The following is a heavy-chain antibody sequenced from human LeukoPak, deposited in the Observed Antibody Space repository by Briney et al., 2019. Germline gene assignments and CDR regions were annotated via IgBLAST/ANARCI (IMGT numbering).Heavy chain of an antibody. V-gene: IGHV4-34*01. J-gene: IGHJ4*02. CDR1: GGSFSGYY. CDR2: INHSGST. Sequence: PSETLSLTCAVSGGSFSGYYWSWIRQPPGKGLEWIGEINHSGSTNYNPSLKRRVTISVDTSKNQFSLKLSSVTAADTAVYYCARGLTMVRNKFEYWGQGTLVTVSS. CDR3: ARGLTMVRNKFEY. D-gene: IGHD3-10*01.